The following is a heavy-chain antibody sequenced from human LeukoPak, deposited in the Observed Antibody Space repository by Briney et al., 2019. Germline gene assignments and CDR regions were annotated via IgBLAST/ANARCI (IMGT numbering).Heavy chain of an antibody. CDR2: ISSSVITI. J-gene: IGHJ4*02. CDR1: GFTFSSYS. D-gene: IGHD6-13*01. CDR3: ATLGVAAAH. V-gene: IGHV3-48*01. Sequence: PGGSLRLSCTASGFTFSSYSMNWVRQGPGEGLEWISYISSSVITIYYADSVKGRFTISRDNAENSLYLQMNSLRAEDTAVYYCATLGVAAAHWGQGTLVTVSS.